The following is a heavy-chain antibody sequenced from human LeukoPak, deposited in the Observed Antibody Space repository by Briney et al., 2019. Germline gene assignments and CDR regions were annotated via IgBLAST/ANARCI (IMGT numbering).Heavy chain of an antibody. Sequence: ESGPTLVKPTETLTLTCTGSGLSLSNARMGVSWIRQPPREALEWLAHIFSNDEKSYSTSLKSRLTISKDTSQSQVVLTMTNMDPVDTATYYCARYYGSGSFDYWGQGTLVTVSS. D-gene: IGHD3-10*01. CDR1: GLSLSNARMG. J-gene: IGHJ4*02. CDR3: ARYYGSGSFDY. V-gene: IGHV2-26*01. CDR2: IFSNDEK.